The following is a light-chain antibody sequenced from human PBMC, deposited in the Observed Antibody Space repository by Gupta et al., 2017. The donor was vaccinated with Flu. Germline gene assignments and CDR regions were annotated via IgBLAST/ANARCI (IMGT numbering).Light chain of an antibody. V-gene: IGKV4-1*01. CDR3: RQVYGAPPT. CDR1: QTCLSFSNNKNN. J-gene: IGKJ4*02. Sequence: DIVMTQSPAFLALSLGERATINCKSSQTCLSFSNNKNNLAWYQRKPGQPPKMLINCASSPQSAVPDRLVGSSSATDFSLTITAIQAADVAVYYCRQVYGAPPTFGGGTEVDIK. CDR2: CAS.